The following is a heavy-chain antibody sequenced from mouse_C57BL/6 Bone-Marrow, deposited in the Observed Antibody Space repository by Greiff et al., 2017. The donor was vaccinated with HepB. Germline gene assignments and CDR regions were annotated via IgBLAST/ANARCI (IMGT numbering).Heavy chain of an antibody. Sequence: EVKLQQSGPELVKPGASVKISCKASGYTFTDYYMNWVKQSHGKSLEWIGDINPNNGGTSYNQKFKGKATLTVEKSSSTAYMELRSLTSEDSAVYYCARGDGPDYWGQGTTLTVSS. D-gene: IGHD2-3*01. CDR3: ARGDGPDY. CDR2: INPNNGGT. V-gene: IGHV1-26*01. J-gene: IGHJ2*01. CDR1: GYTFTDYY.